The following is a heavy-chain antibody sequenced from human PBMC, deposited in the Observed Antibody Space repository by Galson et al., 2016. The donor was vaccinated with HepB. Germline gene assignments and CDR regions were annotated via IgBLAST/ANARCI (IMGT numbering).Heavy chain of an antibody. D-gene: IGHD3-22*01. CDR3: VRDKEDSSGYFGY. J-gene: IGHJ4*02. Sequence: SLRLSCAASGFTFSKYSMNWVRQAPGMRLEWVSSISLSSSYIYYADSVQGRFTISRDNAKNSLYLQMNSLRAEDTAVYYCVRDKEDSSGYFGYWGRGTLVTVAS. CDR1: GFTFSKYS. V-gene: IGHV3-21*01. CDR2: ISLSSSYI.